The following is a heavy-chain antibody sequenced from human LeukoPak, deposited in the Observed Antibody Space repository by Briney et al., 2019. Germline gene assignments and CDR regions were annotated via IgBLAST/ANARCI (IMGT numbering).Heavy chain of an antibody. D-gene: IGHD2-2*01. CDR3: ARGDCSSTSCSSFYGMDV. V-gene: IGHV4-34*01. CDR1: GGSFSGYY. CDR2: INHGGST. Sequence: PSETLSLTCAVYGGSFSGYYWSWIRQPPGKGLEWIGEINHGGSTNYNPSLKSRVTISVDTSKNQFSLKLSSVTAADTAVYYCARGDCSSTSCSSFYGMDVWGQGTTVTVSS. J-gene: IGHJ6*02.